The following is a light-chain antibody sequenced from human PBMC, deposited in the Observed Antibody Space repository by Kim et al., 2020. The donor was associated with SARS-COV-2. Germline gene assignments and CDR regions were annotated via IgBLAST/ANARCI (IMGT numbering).Light chain of an antibody. J-gene: IGLJ2*01. CDR1: SLRSYY. CDR2: GKN. Sequence: VALGQTGRITCQGDSLRSYYATWYQQKPGQAPILVIYGKNNRPSGIPDRCSGSSSGNTASLTITGTQAGDEADYYCNSRDSNDNVVFGGGTQLTVL. CDR3: NSRDSNDNVV. V-gene: IGLV3-19*01.